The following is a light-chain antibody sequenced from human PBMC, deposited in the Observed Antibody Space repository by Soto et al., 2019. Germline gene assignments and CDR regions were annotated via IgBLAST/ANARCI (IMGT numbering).Light chain of an antibody. J-gene: IGKJ5*01. CDR2: DAS. CDR1: QSFSSY. CDR3: QQRSNWQII. V-gene: IGKV3-11*01. Sequence: EIVLTQSPATLSLSPGERATLSCRASQSFSSYLAWYQQKPGQAPRLLIYDASNRATGTPARFSGSGSGTDFTLTISSLEPEDFAVYYCQQRSNWQIICGHGTRLEIK.